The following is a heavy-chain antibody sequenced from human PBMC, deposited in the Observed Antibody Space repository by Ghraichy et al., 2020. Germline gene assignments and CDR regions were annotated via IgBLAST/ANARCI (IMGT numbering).Heavy chain of an antibody. CDR2: IYYSGRT. Sequence: SETLSLTCTVSGGSISSSVYYWGWIRQPPGKGLEWIGNIYYSGRTNYNPSLKSRVTISVDTSKNQFSLNVTSVTAADTAVYYCARGVGVWGQGTTVTVSS. CDR3: ARGVGV. V-gene: IGHV4-39*01. CDR1: GGSISSSVYY. J-gene: IGHJ6*02. D-gene: IGHD2-15*01.